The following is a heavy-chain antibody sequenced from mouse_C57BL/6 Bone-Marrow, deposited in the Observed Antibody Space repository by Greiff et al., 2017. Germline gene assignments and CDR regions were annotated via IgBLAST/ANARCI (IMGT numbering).Heavy chain of an antibody. J-gene: IGHJ4*01. Sequence: QVQLKQPGAELVKPGASVKLSCKASGYTFTSYWMHWVKQRPGQGLEWIGMIHPNSGSTNYNEKFKSKATLTVDKSSSTAYMQLSSLTSEDSAVYYCSFDYPYAMDYWGQGNSVTVSA. CDR1: GYTFTSYW. V-gene: IGHV1-64*01. D-gene: IGHD2-4*01. CDR2: IHPNSGST. CDR3: SFDYPYAMDY.